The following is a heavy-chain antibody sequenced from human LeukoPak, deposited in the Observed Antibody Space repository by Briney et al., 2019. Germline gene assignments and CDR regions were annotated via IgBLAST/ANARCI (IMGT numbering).Heavy chain of an antibody. V-gene: IGHV3-30-3*01. J-gene: IGHJ4*02. Sequence: GGSLRLSCAASGFTFSSYAMHWVRQAPGKGLEWVAVISYDGSNKYYADSVKGRFTISRDNSKNTLYLQMNSLRAEDTAVYYCAREQAAVHFDYWGQGTLVTVSS. D-gene: IGHD6-13*01. CDR2: ISYDGSNK. CDR3: AREQAAVHFDY. CDR1: GFTFSSYA.